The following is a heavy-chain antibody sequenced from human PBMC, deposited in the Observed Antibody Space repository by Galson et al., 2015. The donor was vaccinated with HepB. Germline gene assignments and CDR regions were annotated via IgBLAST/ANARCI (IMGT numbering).Heavy chain of an antibody. J-gene: IGHJ4*02. CDR3: AKDADYWSGYRYYFHY. V-gene: IGHV3-23*01. CDR2: IGGSGSGGST. Sequence: SLRLSCAASGFTFSTYAMSWVRQAPGKGLEWVSAIGGSGSGGSTYYADSVKGRFTISRDNSKNTLYLQMNSLRAEDTAVYYCAKDADYWSGYRYYFHYWGQGTLVTVSS. CDR1: GFTFSTYA. D-gene: IGHD3-3*01.